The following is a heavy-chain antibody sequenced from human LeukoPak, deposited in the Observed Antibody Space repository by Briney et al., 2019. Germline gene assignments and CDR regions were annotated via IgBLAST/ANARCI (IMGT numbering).Heavy chain of an antibody. V-gene: IGHV1-69*04. CDR2: IIPILGIA. J-gene: IGHJ3*02. CDR1: GGTFSSYT. D-gene: IGHD1-26*01. CDR3: ARDWGFGSGSYNAFDI. Sequence: SVKVSCKASGGTFSSYTISRVRQAPGQGLEWMGRIIPILGIANYAQKFQGRVTITADKSTSTAYMELSSLRSEDTAVYYCARDWGFGSGSYNAFDIWGQGTMVTVSS.